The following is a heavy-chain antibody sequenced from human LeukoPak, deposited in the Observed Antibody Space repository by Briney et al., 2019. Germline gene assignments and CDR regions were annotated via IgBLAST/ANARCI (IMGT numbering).Heavy chain of an antibody. J-gene: IGHJ3*02. CDR1: GFIFDDYG. V-gene: IGHV3-20*01. CDR2: VNWNGGST. D-gene: IGHD1-14*01. Sequence: GGSLRLSCAASGFIFDDYGMTWVRQAPGKGLEWVSAVNWNGGSTGYADSVKGRFTISRDNAKNSLYLQMNNLRAEDTALYHCGGVFADKRNGRDSLDILGQRKKVTLFS. CDR3: GGVFADKRNGRDSLDI.